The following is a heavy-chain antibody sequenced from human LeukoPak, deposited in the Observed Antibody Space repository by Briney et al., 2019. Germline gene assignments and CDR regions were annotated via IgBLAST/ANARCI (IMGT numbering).Heavy chain of an antibody. CDR1: GFTFSKYW. J-gene: IGHJ4*02. D-gene: IGHD1-14*01. CDR3: EAPDLDY. Sequence: AGSLRLSCAASGFTFSKYWMHWVRQAPGKGLVWVSRIKSDGSGTSYAESVKGRFTISRDNAKNTLYLQMNSLRAEDTAVYYCEAPDLDYWGQGTLVTVSS. V-gene: IGHV3-74*01. CDR2: IKSDGSGT.